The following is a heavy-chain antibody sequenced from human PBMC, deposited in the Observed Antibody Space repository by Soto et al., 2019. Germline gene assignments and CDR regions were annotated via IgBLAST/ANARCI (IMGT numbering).Heavy chain of an antibody. D-gene: IGHD2-15*01. CDR2: MNPNSGNT. J-gene: IGHJ4*02. V-gene: IGHV1-8*02. CDR1: GYTFTSYD. CDR3: ARGLHCSGGSCYSDS. Sequence: QVPLVQSGAAVKKPGASVKVSCKASGYTFTSYDINWVRQATGQGLEWMGWMNPNSGNTGYAQKFQGRVTMTRNTSTSTAYMELSRLGSEDTAVYYCARGLHCSGGSCYSDSWSQGTLVTVSS.